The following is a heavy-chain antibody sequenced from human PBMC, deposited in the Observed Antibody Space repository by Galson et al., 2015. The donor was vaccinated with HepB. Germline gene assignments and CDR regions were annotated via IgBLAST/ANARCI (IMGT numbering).Heavy chain of an antibody. J-gene: IGHJ5*02. D-gene: IGHD3-22*01. CDR3: ARLRYYDSSGYYGPSYGSWFDP. Sequence: ETLSLTCTVSGGSISSSSYYWGWIRQPPGKGLEWIGSIYYSGSTYYNPSLKSRVTISVDTSKNQFSLKLGSVTAADTAVYYCARLRYYDSSGYYGPSYGSWFDPWGQGTLVTVAS. V-gene: IGHV4-39*01. CDR2: IYYSGST. CDR1: GGSISSSSYY.